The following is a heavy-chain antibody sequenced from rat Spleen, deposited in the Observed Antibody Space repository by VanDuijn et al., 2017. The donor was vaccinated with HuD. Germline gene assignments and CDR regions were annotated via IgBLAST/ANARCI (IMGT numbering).Heavy chain of an antibody. CDR3: VRHGYTRYYFDY. Sequence: EVQLVESGGGLVQPGRSQRLSCAASGFTFNNYWMTWIRQAPGKGLEWVAYISSGGGGTYYPDSVQGRFTISRDNTKSTLYLQMDSLKSEDTASYYCVRHGYTRYYFDYWGQGVMVTVSS. V-gene: IGHV5-31*01. J-gene: IGHJ2*01. CDR1: GFTFNNYW. CDR2: ISSGGGGT. D-gene: IGHD1-9*01.